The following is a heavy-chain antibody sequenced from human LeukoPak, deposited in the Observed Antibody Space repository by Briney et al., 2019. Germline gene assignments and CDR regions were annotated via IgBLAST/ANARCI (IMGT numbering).Heavy chain of an antibody. Sequence: PGGSLRLSCAASGFTVSSNYMSWVRQAPGKGLEWVSVIYSGGSTYYADSVKGRFTISRDNSKNTLYLQMNSLRAEDTAVYYCAREGSSGWYGGGDYWGQGTLVTVPS. CDR2: IYSGGST. CDR1: GFTVSSNY. J-gene: IGHJ4*02. CDR3: AREGSSGWYGGGDY. D-gene: IGHD6-19*01. V-gene: IGHV3-66*01.